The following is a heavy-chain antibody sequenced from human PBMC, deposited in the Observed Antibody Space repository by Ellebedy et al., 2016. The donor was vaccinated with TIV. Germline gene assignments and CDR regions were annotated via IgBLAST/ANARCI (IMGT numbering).Heavy chain of an antibody. Sequence: AASVKVSCKASGYTFTGYYMHWVRQAPGQGLEWMGWINPNSGGTNYSQKFQGRVTITRDTSANIAYMELSSLRSEDTAVYYCARAMYGMGWFDPWGQGTLVTVSS. J-gene: IGHJ5*02. CDR3: ARAMYGMGWFDP. D-gene: IGHD2-8*01. V-gene: IGHV1-2*02. CDR1: GYTFTGYY. CDR2: INPNSGGT.